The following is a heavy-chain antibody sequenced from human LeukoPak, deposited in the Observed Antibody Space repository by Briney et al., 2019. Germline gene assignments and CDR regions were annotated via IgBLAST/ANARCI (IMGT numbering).Heavy chain of an antibody. Sequence: GGSLRLSCAASGFTFSDYYMSWIRQAPGKGLEWVSYISSSSSYTNYADSVKGRFTISRDNVKNSLYLQMNSLRAEDTAVYYWARVKRETEFSSGWFFCYWGQGTLVT. CDR1: GFTFSDYY. D-gene: IGHD6-25*01. CDR2: ISSSSSYT. CDR3: ARVKRETEFSSGWFFCY. J-gene: IGHJ4*01. V-gene: IGHV3-11*05.